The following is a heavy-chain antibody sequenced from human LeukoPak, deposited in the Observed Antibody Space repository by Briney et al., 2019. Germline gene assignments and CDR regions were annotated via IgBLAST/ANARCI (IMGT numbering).Heavy chain of an antibody. D-gene: IGHD1/OR15-1a*01. J-gene: IGHJ4*02. CDR3: ATSESQTRFDF. Sequence: GESLKISCKGSGYTFTTHWIAWVRQMPGKGLEWMGVIFPGDSDTTYSPSFEGQVTISADKSINTAYLQWSSLKASDTAMYYCATSESQTRFDFWGQGTLVTVSS. V-gene: IGHV5-51*01. CDR1: GYTFTTHW. CDR2: IFPGDSDT.